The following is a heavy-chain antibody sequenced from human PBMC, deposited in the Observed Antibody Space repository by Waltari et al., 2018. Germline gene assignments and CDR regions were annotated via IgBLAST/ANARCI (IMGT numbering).Heavy chain of an antibody. V-gene: IGHV4-31*01. Sequence: QVQLQESGPGLVKPSQTLSPTCPVPGGPISSGGSYWTWIRQPPGKGLEWIGYIYYSGSTYYNPSLKSLVTISVDTSKNQFSLKLSSVTAADTAVYYCAGFGELQGYFDYWGQGTLVTVSS. CDR1: GGPISSGGSY. CDR3: AGFGELQGYFDY. CDR2: IYYSGST. J-gene: IGHJ4*02. D-gene: IGHD3-10*01.